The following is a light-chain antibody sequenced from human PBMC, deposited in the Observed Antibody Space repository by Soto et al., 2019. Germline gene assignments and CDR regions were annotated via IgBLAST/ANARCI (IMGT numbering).Light chain of an antibody. V-gene: IGLV2-14*01. CDR2: EVT. CDR1: SSDVGLYTY. CDR3: SSFTGSNSEV. Sequence: QSALTQPAAVSGSPGQSITISCTGTSSDVGLYTYVSWYQQHPGKAPKLLIYEVTNRPSGVSHRFSGSKSGSTASLTISGLQAEDEADYFCSSFTGSNSEVFGTGTKVTVL. J-gene: IGLJ1*01.